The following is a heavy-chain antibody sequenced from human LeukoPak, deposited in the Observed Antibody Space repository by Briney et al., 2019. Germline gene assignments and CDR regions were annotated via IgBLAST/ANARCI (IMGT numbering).Heavy chain of an antibody. J-gene: IGHJ4*02. D-gene: IGHD2-2*01. CDR2: IYYSGST. Sequence: PSETLSPTCTVSGGSISSYYWSWIRQPPGKGLAWIGCIYYSGSTNYNPSLKNRVTISVDTTKNESFLKLTPVTARDTDGYYYVSLYCSSISCYADYWGQGTLVTVPS. CDR1: GGSISSYY. CDR3: VSLYCSSISCYADY. V-gene: IGHV4-59*01.